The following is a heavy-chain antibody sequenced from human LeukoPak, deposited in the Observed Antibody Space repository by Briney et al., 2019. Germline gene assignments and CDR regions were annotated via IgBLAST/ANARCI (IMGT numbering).Heavy chain of an antibody. CDR3: ARDAGITIFGVVIGKGYYFDY. CDR2: VHYSGTA. J-gene: IGHJ4*02. D-gene: IGHD3-3*01. V-gene: IGHV4-59*01. CDR1: DGSITNYD. Sequence: AETLSLTCTVSDGSITNYDWSWVRQPPGKGLEFIGHVHYSGTANYNPSLRSRVTISIDTSKKHFFLKLKSVTAADTAVYYCARDAGITIFGVVIGKGYYFDYWGQGTLVTVSS.